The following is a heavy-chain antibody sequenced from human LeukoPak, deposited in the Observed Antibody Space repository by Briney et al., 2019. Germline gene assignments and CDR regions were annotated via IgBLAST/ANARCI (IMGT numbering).Heavy chain of an antibody. CDR1: GFTFSSYW. J-gene: IGHJ4*02. CDR3: TRDFDFSSAI. CDR2: ISPDGSTT. Sequence: GGSLRLSCAASGFTFSSYWMHWVRQAPGKGLVWVSRISPDGSTTGHADSVKGRFTTPRDNAKNTLFLQMNSLRAEDTAVYYCTRDFDFSSAIWGQGTLVTVSS. D-gene: IGHD3-3*01. V-gene: IGHV3-74*01.